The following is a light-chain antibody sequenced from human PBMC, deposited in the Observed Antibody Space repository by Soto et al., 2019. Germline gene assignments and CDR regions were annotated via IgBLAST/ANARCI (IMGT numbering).Light chain of an antibody. CDR2: AAS. V-gene: IGKV1-39*01. Sequence: DLKRTQSPSSMSESVGYTVTITCRASQTVSRYLNWYQQKSGTAPKLLIYAASTLHTGVPSRFSGRGSGTDFTLTINNLQREDFADYFCQQTYSNLWTFGQGTKVDFK. CDR1: QTVSRY. J-gene: IGKJ1*01. CDR3: QQTYSNLWT.